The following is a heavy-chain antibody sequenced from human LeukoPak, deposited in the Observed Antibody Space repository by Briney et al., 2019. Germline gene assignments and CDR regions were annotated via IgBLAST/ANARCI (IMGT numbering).Heavy chain of an antibody. D-gene: IGHD6-13*01. V-gene: IGHV3-9*01. CDR2: INWNSAYI. CDR3: ARVWSPPYTSSWPYYFDS. CDR1: GFTFDDYA. J-gene: IGHJ4*02. Sequence: LRLSCAASGFTFDDYAMHWVRQVPGKGLEWVSGINWNSAYIGYADSVKGRFTISRDNAKNSLYLQMNSLRAEDTAVYYCARVWSPPYTSSWPYYFDSWGQGTLVTVSS.